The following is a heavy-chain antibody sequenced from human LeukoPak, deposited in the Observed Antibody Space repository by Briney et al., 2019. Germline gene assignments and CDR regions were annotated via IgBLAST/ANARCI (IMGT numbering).Heavy chain of an antibody. V-gene: IGHV3-21*01. CDR1: GFTYSSYS. CDR2: ISSSSSYI. CDR3: ARVIERFGELAFDY. J-gene: IGHJ4*02. D-gene: IGHD3-10*01. Sequence: GGSLRLSCAASGFTYSSYSMNWVRQAPGKGLEWVSSISSSSSYIYYADSVKGRFTISRDNAKNSLYLQMNSLRAEDTAVYYCARVIERFGELAFDYWGQGTLVTVSS.